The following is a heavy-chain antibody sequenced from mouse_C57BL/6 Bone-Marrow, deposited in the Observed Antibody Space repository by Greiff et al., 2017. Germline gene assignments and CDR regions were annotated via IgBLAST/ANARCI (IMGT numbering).Heavy chain of an antibody. J-gene: IGHJ3*01. V-gene: IGHV1-77*01. Sequence: QVQLQQSGAELVKPGASVKISCKASGYTFTDYYINWVKQRPGQGLEWIGKIGPGSGSTYYNEKFKGKATLTADKSSSTAYVQLSSLTSEDSAVYVCARSADYYDEFAYWGQGTLVTVSA. D-gene: IGHD1-1*01. CDR1: GYTFTDYY. CDR2: IGPGSGST. CDR3: ARSADYYDEFAY.